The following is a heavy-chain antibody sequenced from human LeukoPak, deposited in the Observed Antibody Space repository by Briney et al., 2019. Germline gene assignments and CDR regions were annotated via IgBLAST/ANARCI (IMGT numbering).Heavy chain of an antibody. Sequence: PGGSLRLSCAASGFTFSSYAMHWVRQAPGKGLEWVAVISCDGSNKYYADSVKGRFTISRDNSKNTLYLQMNSLRAEDTAVYYCAKDRTWGNNFVNYYGSLGILDVWGQGTTVTVSS. V-gene: IGHV3-30*04. CDR1: GFTFSSYA. D-gene: IGHD3-10*01. J-gene: IGHJ6*02. CDR2: ISCDGSNK. CDR3: AKDRTWGNNFVNYYGSLGILDV.